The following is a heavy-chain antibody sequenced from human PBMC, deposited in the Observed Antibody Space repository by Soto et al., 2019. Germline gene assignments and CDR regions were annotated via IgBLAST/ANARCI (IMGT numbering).Heavy chain of an antibody. CDR2: ISSSSSTI. D-gene: IGHD6-6*01. CDR3: ARALRSSSPSDYYYMDV. Sequence: EVQLVESGGGLVQPGGSLRLSCAASGFTFSSYSMNWVRQAPGKGLEWVSYISSSSSTIYYADSVKGRFTISRDNAKNSLYLQMNSLRAEDTAVYYCARALRSSSPSDYYYMDVWGKGTTVTVSS. CDR1: GFTFSSYS. J-gene: IGHJ6*03. V-gene: IGHV3-48*01.